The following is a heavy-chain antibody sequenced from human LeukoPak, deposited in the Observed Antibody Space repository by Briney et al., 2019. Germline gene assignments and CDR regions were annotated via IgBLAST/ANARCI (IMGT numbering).Heavy chain of an antibody. J-gene: IGHJ6*02. D-gene: IGHD1-26*01. CDR1: GFTFSSYA. CDR3: AIQPPPSGSSGGYYYYYGMDV. CDR2: ISGSGGST. Sequence: PGGSLRLSCAASGFTFSSYAMSWVRQAPGKGLEWVSAISGSGGSTYYADSVKGRFTISRDNSKNTLYLQMNSLRAEDTAVYYCAIQPPPSGSSGGYYYYYGMDVWGQGTTVTVSS. V-gene: IGHV3-23*01.